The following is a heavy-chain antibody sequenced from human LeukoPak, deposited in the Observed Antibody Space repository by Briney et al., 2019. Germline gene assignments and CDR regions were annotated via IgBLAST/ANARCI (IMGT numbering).Heavy chain of an antibody. CDR2: IRSKTYGGTT. D-gene: IGHD5-18*01. CDR3: TRGPIQLWLYHGMDV. CDR1: GFTFGDHA. V-gene: IGHV3-49*04. Sequence: QAGRSVRLSCTVSGFTFGDHAMSWVRQAPGKGLEWVGFIRSKTYGGTTEYAASVKGRFIISRDDSTSIAYLQMNSLKTEDTAVYYCTRGPIQLWLYHGMDVWGQGTTVTVSS. J-gene: IGHJ6*02.